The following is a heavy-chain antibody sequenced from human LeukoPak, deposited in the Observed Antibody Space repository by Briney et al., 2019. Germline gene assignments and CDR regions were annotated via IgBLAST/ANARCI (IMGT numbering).Heavy chain of an antibody. D-gene: IGHD3-10*01. V-gene: IGHV1-69*04. CDR3: AREITMVRGVQNWFDP. CDR2: IIPIFGIA. Sequence: ASVKVSCKASGGTFSSYAISWVRQAPGQGLEWMGRIIPIFGIANYAQKFQGRVTITADKSTSTAYMELSSLRSEDTAVCYCAREITMVRGVQNWFDPWGQGTLVTVSS. CDR1: GGTFSSYA. J-gene: IGHJ5*02.